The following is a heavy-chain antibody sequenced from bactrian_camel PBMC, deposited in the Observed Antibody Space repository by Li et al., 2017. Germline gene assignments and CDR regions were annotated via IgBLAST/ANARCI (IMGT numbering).Heavy chain of an antibody. CDR3: AAEVGCGRDTIATMSPDY. CDR1: GSTYSRHAYSSYA. D-gene: IGHD4*01. Sequence: HVQLVESGGGSVQTGGSLRLTCAPSGSTYSRHAYSSYAMGWFRQAPGKEREGIASIDNFGGDSYADFVAGRFTISKDHAKNILYLQMKSLTVADTGMYYCAAEVGCGRDTIATMSPDYWGQGTQVTVS. V-gene: IGHV3S54*01. CDR2: IDNFGGDS. J-gene: IGHJ4*01.